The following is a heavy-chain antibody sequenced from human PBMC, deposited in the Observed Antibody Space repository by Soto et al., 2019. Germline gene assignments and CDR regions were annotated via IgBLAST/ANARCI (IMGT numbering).Heavy chain of an antibody. CDR3: ARDPGNQLLLSTEGHFDY. CDR1: GFTFSNYG. CDR2: ISSTSSYI. V-gene: IGHV3-21*01. Sequence: EVQLVESGGGLVKPGGSLRLSCAASGFTFSNYGMNWVRQAPGKGLEWVSSISSTSSYIYYTDSVKGRFTISRDNAKNSLYLQMNSLRAEDTAVYYCARDPGNQLLLSTEGHFDYWGQGTLVTVSS. J-gene: IGHJ4*02. D-gene: IGHD2-2*01.